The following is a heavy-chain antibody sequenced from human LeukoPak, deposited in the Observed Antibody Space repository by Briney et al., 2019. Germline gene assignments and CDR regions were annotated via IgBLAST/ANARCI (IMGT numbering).Heavy chain of an antibody. V-gene: IGHV1-69*05. D-gene: IGHD3-22*01. CDR2: IIPIFGTA. Sequence: SVKVSCKASGGTFASYAVSWVRQAPGQGLEWMGGIIPIFGTAHYAQKFQGRVTITTDESTSTAYMDLSSLRSDDTAVYYCARGYYDSSGYYYVWDYWGQGTLVTVSS. CDR1: GGTFASYA. J-gene: IGHJ4*02. CDR3: ARGYYDSSGYYYVWDY.